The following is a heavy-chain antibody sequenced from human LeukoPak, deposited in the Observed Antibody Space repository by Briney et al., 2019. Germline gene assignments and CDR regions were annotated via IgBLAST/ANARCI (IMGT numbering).Heavy chain of an antibody. D-gene: IGHD6-13*01. J-gene: IGHJ4*02. Sequence: SVKVSCKASGGTFSSYAISWVRQAPGQGLEWMGGIIPIFGTANYAQKFQGRVTITRDTSASTAYMELSSLRSEDTAVYYCARVAGQQLVFYDYWGQGTLVTVSS. CDR3: ARVAGQQLVFYDY. V-gene: IGHV1-69*05. CDR2: IIPIFGTA. CDR1: GGTFSSYA.